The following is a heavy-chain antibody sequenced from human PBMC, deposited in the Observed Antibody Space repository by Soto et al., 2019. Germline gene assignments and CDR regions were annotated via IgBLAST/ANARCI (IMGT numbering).Heavy chain of an antibody. CDR2: INPSGGST. V-gene: IGHV1-46*01. CDR1: GYTFTSYY. Sequence: ASVKVSCKASGYTFTSYYMHWVRQAPGQGLEWMGIINPSGGSTSYAQKFQGRVTMTRDTSTSTVYMELSSLRSEDTAVYYCARDRPHTTIMVYADYYYYYGMDVWGQGTTATVSS. CDR3: ARDRPHTTIMVYADYYYYYGMDV. D-gene: IGHD2-8*01. J-gene: IGHJ6*02.